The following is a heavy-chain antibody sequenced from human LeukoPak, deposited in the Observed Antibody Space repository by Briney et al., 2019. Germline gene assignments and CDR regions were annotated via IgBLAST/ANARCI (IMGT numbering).Heavy chain of an antibody. CDR1: GGSISSYY. D-gene: IGHD3-3*01. CDR2: INHSGST. V-gene: IGHV4-34*01. Sequence: PETLSLTCTVSGGSISSYYWSWIRQPPGKGLEWIGEINHSGSTNYNPSLKSRVTISVDTSKNQFSLKLSSVTAADTAVYYCARGSNFWSGYYGRDYFDYWGQGTLVTVSS. CDR3: ARGSNFWSGYYGRDYFDY. J-gene: IGHJ4*02.